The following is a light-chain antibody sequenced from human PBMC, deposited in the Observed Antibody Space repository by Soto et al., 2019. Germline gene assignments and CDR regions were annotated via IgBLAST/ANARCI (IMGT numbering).Light chain of an antibody. V-gene: IGKV3D-15*01. CDR2: GSS. Sequence: EIVMTQSPDILSVSPGERATLSCRASQSVSINLAWYQQKPGQAPRLLIYGSSVRDTGIPARFSGSGSGTEFSLTINSLQSEDFAVYYCQQYNDWPPLTFGGGTKVEIK. CDR1: QSVSIN. J-gene: IGKJ4*01. CDR3: QQYNDWPPLT.